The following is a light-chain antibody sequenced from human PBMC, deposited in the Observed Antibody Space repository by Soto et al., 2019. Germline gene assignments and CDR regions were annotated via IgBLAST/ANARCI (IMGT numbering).Light chain of an antibody. CDR3: AAWGDNLNGWL. V-gene: IGLV1-44*01. Sequence: QSVLTQPPSASGTPGQRVTISCSGTSSNIGNNAVNWYQQFPGTAPKLLIYDNIQRPSGVPDRFSGSKSGTSASLAISGLQSEDEADYYCAAWGDNLNGWLFGGGTKLTVL. CDR2: DNI. CDR1: SSNIGNNA. J-gene: IGLJ3*02.